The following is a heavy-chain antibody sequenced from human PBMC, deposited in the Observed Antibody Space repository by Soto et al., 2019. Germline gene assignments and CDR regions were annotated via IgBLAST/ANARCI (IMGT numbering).Heavy chain of an antibody. D-gene: IGHD3-3*01. V-gene: IGHV4-34*01. CDR1: GGSLNSEHYH. CDR2: INHSGST. J-gene: IGHJ6*02. Sequence: SETLSLTCTVSGGSLNSEHYHWTWIRQAPGKGLEWVGEINHSGSTNYNPSLKSRVTISVDTSKNQFSLKLSSVTAADTAVYYCASSSTIFGVVTDYYGMDVWGQGTTVTVSS. CDR3: ASSSTIFGVVTDYYGMDV.